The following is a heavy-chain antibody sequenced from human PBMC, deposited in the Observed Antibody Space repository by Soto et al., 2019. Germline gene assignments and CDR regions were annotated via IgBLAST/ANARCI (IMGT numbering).Heavy chain of an antibody. Sequence: EVQLVESGGGLVQPGRSLRLSCAASGFTFDDYAMHWVRQAPGKGLEWVSGISGSGGSTYYADSVKGRFTISRDNSKNTLYLQMNSLRAEDTAVYYCAKAQEVVLMVYAPPFDYWGQGTLVTVSS. J-gene: IGHJ4*02. CDR3: AKAQEVVLMVYAPPFDY. V-gene: IGHV3-23*04. CDR2: ISGSGGST. D-gene: IGHD2-8*01. CDR1: GFTFDDYA.